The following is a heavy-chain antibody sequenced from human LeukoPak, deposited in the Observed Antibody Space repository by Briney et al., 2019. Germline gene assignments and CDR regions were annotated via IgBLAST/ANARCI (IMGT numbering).Heavy chain of an antibody. CDR3: ARANTVYSSSGIDY. V-gene: IGHV4-34*01. CDR1: GGSFSGYY. CDR2: INHSGST. Sequence: SETLSLTCAVYGGSFSGYYWSWIRQPPGKGLEWIGEINHSGSTNYNPSLKSRVTISVDTSKNQFSLKLSSVTAADTAVHYCARANTVYSSSGIDYWGQGTLVTVSS. D-gene: IGHD6-13*01. J-gene: IGHJ4*02.